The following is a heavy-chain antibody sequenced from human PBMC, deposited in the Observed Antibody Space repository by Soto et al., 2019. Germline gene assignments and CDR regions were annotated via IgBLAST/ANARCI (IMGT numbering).Heavy chain of an antibody. CDR3: ARQPITIFGVVTEHYFDY. CDR2: ISAYNGNT. D-gene: IGHD3-3*01. V-gene: IGHV1-18*01. Sequence: ASVKVSCKASGYTFTSYGISWVRQAPGQGLEWMGWISAYNGNTNYAQKLQGRVTMTTDTSTSTAYMELRSLRSDDTAVYYCARQPITIFGVVTEHYFDYWGQGTLVTVAS. CDR1: GYTFTSYG. J-gene: IGHJ4*02.